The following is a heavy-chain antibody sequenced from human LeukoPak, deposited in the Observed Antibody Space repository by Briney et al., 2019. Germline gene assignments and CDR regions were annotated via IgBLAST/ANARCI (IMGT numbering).Heavy chain of an antibody. CDR3: AKDYYYDSSGYYTFWDY. J-gene: IGHJ4*02. Sequence: PGGSLSLSCAASGFTFSSYWMSWVRQAPGKGLEWVANIKQDGSEKYYVDSVKGRFTISRDNSKNTLYLQMNSLRAEDTAVYYCAKDYYYDSSGYYTFWDYWGQGTLVTVSS. CDR2: IKQDGSEK. CDR1: GFTFSSYW. D-gene: IGHD3-22*01. V-gene: IGHV3-7*03.